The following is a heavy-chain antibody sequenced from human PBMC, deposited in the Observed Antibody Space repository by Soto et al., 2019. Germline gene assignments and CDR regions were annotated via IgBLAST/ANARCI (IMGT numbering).Heavy chain of an antibody. CDR1: GYTFTGYY. D-gene: IGHD6-19*01. CDR3: ARDAAVAANWFEP. J-gene: IGHJ5*02. Sequence: ASVKVSCKASGYTFTGYYMHWVRQAPGQGLEWMGWINPNSGGTNYAQKFQGWVTMTRDTSISTAYMELSRLRSDDTAVYYCARDAAVAANWFEPWGQGTLVTVSS. CDR2: INPNSGGT. V-gene: IGHV1-2*04.